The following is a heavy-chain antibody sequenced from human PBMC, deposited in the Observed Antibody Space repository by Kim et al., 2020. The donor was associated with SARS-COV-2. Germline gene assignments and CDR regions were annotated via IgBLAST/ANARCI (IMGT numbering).Heavy chain of an antibody. CDR2: IFGNGGRT. Sequence: GDSLRLSCVASGFTFNTFDMSWVRQAPGKGLEWVSVIFGNGGRTSYADSVNGRFTISKDNSKNTLYLQMNNLRVEDTAIYYCVKGAYLDYWGQGTLVTVSS. D-gene: IGHD1-26*01. V-gene: IGHV3-23*01. CDR1: GFTFNTFD. CDR3: VKGAYLDY. J-gene: IGHJ4*02.